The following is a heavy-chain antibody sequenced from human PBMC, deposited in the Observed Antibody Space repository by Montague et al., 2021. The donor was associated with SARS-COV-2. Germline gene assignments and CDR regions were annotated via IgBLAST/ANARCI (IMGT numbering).Heavy chain of an antibody. V-gene: IGHV4-59*01. Sequence: YSGSTNYKPSLKSRVTISVDTSKHQFSLKLSSVTAADTAVYYCARVGAYGDYPTPPTFDYWGQGTLVTGSA. CDR2: YSGST. CDR3: ARVGAYGDYPTPPTFDY. D-gene: IGHD4-17*01. J-gene: IGHJ4*02.